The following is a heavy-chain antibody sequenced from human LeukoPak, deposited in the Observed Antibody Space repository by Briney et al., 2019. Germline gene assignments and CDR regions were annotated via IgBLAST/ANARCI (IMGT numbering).Heavy chain of an antibody. V-gene: IGHV3-48*01. J-gene: IGHJ6*02. D-gene: IGHD1-20*01. Sequence: GGSLRLSCAASGFTFRSYSINWVRPAPGKGLPWVACISRSRSIIYYADSVKGGFTISRDNVKKTVDLQMNSLRAEDTAVYYCARDRHNCNLNDYYGMDVWGQGTTVIVSS. CDR2: ISRSRSII. CDR1: GFTFRSYS. CDR3: ARDRHNCNLNDYYGMDV.